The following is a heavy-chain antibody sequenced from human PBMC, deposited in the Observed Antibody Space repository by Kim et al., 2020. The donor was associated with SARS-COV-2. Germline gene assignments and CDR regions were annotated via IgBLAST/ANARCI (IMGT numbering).Heavy chain of an antibody. D-gene: IGHD6-13*01. V-gene: IGHV4-34*01. J-gene: IGHJ6*03. Sequence: SETLSLTCAVYGGSFIGYYWSWIRQPPGKGLEWIGEINHSGSTNYNPSLKSRVTISVDTSKNQFSLKLSSVTAADTAVYYCARHTLQQQLVVDYMDVWGKGTTVTVSS. CDR1: GGSFIGYY. CDR3: ARHTLQQQLVVDYMDV. CDR2: INHSGST.